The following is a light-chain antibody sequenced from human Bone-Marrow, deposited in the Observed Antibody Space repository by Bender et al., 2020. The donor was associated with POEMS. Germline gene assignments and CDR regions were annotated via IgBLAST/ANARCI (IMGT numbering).Light chain of an antibody. CDR3: LVWDSRSDHWV. V-gene: IGLV3-21*02. J-gene: IGLJ3*02. CDR2: DDR. CDR1: NIETKS. Sequence: YVLTQAPSASLAPGQTARLTCGGDNIETKSVHWYQQKPGQAPVLVVQDDRDRPSGISDRFSGSNSLNTATLTISRVEAGDEADYYCLVWDSRSDHWVFGGGTKLTVL.